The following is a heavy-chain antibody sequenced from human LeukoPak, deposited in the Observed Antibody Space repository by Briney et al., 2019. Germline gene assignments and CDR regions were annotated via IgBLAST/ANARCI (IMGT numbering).Heavy chain of an antibody. J-gene: IGHJ5*02. D-gene: IGHD6-19*01. CDR3: ATMQWLEGVDWFNP. V-gene: IGHV3-30*02. CDR1: GFIFSNYG. Sequence: GGSLRLSCAASGFIFSNYGMHWVRQAPGKGLEWVAFIRYDESNKFYAVSVKGRFTIARDNSKNILFLQMNSLRAEDTAVYYCATMQWLEGVDWFNPWGQGTLVTVSS. CDR2: IRYDESNK.